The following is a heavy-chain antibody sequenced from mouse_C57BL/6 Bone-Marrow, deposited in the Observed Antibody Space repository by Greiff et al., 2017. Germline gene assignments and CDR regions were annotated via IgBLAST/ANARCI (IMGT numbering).Heavy chain of an antibody. D-gene: IGHD1-1*01. J-gene: IGHJ2*01. CDR2: IHPSDSDT. V-gene: IGHV1-74*01. CDR1: GYTFTSYW. Sequence: VQLQQPGAELVKPGASVKVSCKASGYTFTSYWMHWVKQRPGQGLEWIGRIHPSDSDTNYNQKFKGKATLTVDKSSSTSYMQLSSLTSEDSAVYYCESSSTTVVDYFDYWCQGTTLTGSS. CDR3: ESSSTTVVDYFDY.